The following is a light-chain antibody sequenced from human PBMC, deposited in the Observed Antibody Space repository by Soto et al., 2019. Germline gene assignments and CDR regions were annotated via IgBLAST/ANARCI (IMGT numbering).Light chain of an antibody. J-gene: IGLJ1*01. Sequence: QCALPQPPSAPWSPGQLVTISCTGTSSDVGGYNYVSWYQQLPGEAPKLVIYEVSRRPSGVPYRFSGSKSGNTASLTVSGLQTEDQADYYCSSYAGSNNYVFGSGTKVTVL. V-gene: IGLV2-8*01. CDR3: SSYAGSNNYV. CDR2: EVS. CDR1: SSDVGGYNY.